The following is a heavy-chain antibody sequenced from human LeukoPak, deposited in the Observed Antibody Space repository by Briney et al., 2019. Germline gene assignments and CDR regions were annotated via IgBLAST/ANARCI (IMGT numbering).Heavy chain of an antibody. J-gene: IGHJ6*02. CDR1: GGSISSSSYF. Sequence: SETLSLTCTVSGGSISSSSYFWGWIRQPPGKGLEWIGSIYYSGSTYYNPSLKSRVTISVDASKNQFSLKLSSVTAADTDVYYCEIHFTMVRGVPYYYYGMDVWGQGTTVTVSS. CDR3: EIHFTMVRGVPYYYYGMDV. D-gene: IGHD3-10*01. CDR2: IYYSGST. V-gene: IGHV4-39*01.